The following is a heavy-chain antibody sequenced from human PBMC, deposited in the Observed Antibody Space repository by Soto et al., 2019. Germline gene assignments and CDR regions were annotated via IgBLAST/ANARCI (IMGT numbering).Heavy chain of an antibody. CDR1: GGSISSSSYY. D-gene: IGHD5-12*01. Sequence: SETLSLTCTVSGGSISSSSYYWGWIRQPPGKGLEWIGSIYYSGSTYYNPSLKSRVTISVDTSKNQFSLKLSSVTAADTAVYYCARHSHSRYDFPAGPDNALDIWGQGTMVTVS. V-gene: IGHV4-39*01. CDR2: IYYSGST. J-gene: IGHJ3*02. CDR3: ARHSHSRYDFPAGPDNALDI.